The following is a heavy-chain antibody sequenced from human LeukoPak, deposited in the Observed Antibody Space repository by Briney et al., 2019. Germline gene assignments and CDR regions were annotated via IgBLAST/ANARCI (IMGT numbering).Heavy chain of an antibody. CDR3: ASLDSGKFDY. D-gene: IGHD3-10*01. V-gene: IGHV4-59*01. CDR1: GGSISSYH. J-gene: IGHJ4*02. CDR2: VYYTGST. Sequence: SETLSLTCTVSGGSISSYHWSWVRQHPGKGLEWIGYVYYTGSTKYSPSLKSRLTISLDTSMNQFSLKLSSVTAADTAVYYCASLDSGKFDYWGQGTLVTLSS.